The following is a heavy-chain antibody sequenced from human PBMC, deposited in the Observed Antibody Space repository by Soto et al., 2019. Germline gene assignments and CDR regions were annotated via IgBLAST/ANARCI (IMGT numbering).Heavy chain of an antibody. Sequence: ASVKVSCKASGGTLSNYAIAWVRLAPGQGLEWVGGVIPIFCIMKYAQKFQDRVTFTADDSTNTAYMELSSLTSEDTAVYYCARGRTIFGVVNFDYWGQGTLVTVSS. J-gene: IGHJ4*02. CDR1: GGTLSNYA. CDR3: ARGRTIFGVVNFDY. V-gene: IGHV1-69*13. D-gene: IGHD3-3*01. CDR2: VIPIFCIM.